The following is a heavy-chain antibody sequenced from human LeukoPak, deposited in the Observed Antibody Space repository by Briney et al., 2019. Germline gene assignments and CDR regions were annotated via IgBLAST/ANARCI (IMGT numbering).Heavy chain of an antibody. Sequence: GGSLRLSCEVSGLTFSSYSMNWVRQAPGKGLEWVAVIWYDGNNKYYADSVKGRFTISRDSSKNTMYLQMNSLRAEDTAVYYCAREHTTVTSLLDYWGQGTLVTVSS. CDR3: AREHTTVTSLLDY. V-gene: IGHV3-33*08. CDR2: IWYDGNNK. CDR1: GLTFSSYS. J-gene: IGHJ4*02. D-gene: IGHD4-17*01.